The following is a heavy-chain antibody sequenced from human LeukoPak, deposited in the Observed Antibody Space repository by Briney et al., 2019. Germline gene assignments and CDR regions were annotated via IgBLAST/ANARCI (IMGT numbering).Heavy chain of an antibody. J-gene: IGHJ4*02. V-gene: IGHV3-23*01. CDR3: AKMVREFYTISYYFDY. Sequence: PGGSLRLSCAASGFTFSGYAMNWVRQAPGKGLEWVSGISGSGAGTYYAASVKGRFTISRDNSKNTLYLQMNSLRADDMAVYYCAKMVREFYTISYYFDYWGQGTLVTVSS. CDR2: ISGSGAGT. CDR1: GFTFSGYA. D-gene: IGHD2-8*01.